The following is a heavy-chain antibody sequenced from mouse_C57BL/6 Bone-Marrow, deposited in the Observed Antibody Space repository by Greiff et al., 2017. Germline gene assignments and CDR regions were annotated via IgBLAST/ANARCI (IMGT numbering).Heavy chain of an antibody. V-gene: IGHV3-3*01. CDR3: ARGLVYYDYDGYAMDY. CDR2: TFYSGIT. D-gene: IGHD2-4*01. J-gene: IGHJ4*01. Sequence: DVKLVESGPSLVRPSQTLSLTCTVTGFSINSDCYWIWIRQFPGNKLEYIGYTFYSGITYYNPSLESRTYITRDTSKNQFSLKLSSVTTEDTATYYCARGLVYYDYDGYAMDYWGQGTSVTVSS. CDR1: GFSINSDCY.